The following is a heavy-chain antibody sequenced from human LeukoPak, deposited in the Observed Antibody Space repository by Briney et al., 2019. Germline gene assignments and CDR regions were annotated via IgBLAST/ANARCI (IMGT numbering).Heavy chain of an antibody. J-gene: IGHJ4*02. D-gene: IGHD1-26*01. CDR2: IYHSGST. CDR3: ARLWWELLGGFDY. V-gene: IGHV4-39*07. CDR1: GGSISSSGYY. Sequence: SETLSLTCTVSGGSISSSGYYWGWIRQPPGKGLEWIGSIYHSGSTYYNPSLKSRVTISVDTSKNQFSLKLSSVTAADTAVYYCARLWWELLGGFDYWGQGTLVTVSS.